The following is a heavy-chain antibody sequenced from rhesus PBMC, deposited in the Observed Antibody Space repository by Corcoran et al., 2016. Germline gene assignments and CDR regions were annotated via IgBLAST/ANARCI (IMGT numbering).Heavy chain of an antibody. V-gene: IGHV4-106*01. CDR1: GASIRDNYY. J-gene: IGHJ4*01. Sequence: QVQLQESGPGLVKPSETLSLTCAVSGASIRDNYYWTWVRQPPGKGLEWIGNIHGGGGGTIYNPSLKTRVTISMDTSKNQISLIVSPVTAADTAVYYCAGTLRIDSWGQGVLVTVSS. D-gene: IGHD2-39*01. CDR3: AGTLRIDS. CDR2: IHGGGGGT.